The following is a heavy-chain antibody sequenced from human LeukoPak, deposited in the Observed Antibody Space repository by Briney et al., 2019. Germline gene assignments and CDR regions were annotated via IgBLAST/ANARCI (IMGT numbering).Heavy chain of an antibody. J-gene: IGHJ4*02. V-gene: IGHV4-34*01. CDR3: ARIPLYFLEPFDY. Sequence: SETLSLTCAVYGGSVSGYYWSWIRQPPGKGLEWIGEISHRGRTHYNPSLKGRVTMSVDTSKNQFALGVDSVTAADTAVYYCARIPLYFLEPFDYWGQGILVTVSS. D-gene: IGHD3-3*01. CDR1: GGSVSGYY. CDR2: ISHRGRT.